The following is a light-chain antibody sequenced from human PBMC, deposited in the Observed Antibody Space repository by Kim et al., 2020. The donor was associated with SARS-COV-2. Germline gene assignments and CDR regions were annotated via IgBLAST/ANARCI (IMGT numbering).Light chain of an antibody. J-gene: IGKJ4*01. V-gene: IGKV1-27*01. Sequence: DFQMTQSPSSLSASVGDRVTITCRASQDIANYLAWYQQRPGKVPKLLIYAASTLQSGVPSRFSGAGSGTDFTLTISSLQAEDVATYYCQKYNSNPLTFGGGTKVEIK. CDR3: QKYNSNPLT. CDR1: QDIANY. CDR2: AAS.